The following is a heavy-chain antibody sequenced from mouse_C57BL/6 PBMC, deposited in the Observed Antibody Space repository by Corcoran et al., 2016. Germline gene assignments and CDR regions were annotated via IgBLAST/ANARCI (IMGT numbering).Heavy chain of an antibody. D-gene: IGHD2-4*01. J-gene: IGHJ3*01. Sequence: EVQLQQSGPELVKPGASVKISCKASGYTFTDYYMNWVKQSHGKSLEWIGDINPNNGGTSYNQKFKGKATLTVDKSSSTAYMELRSLTSEDSAVYYCARWDSYDYGGAFAYWGQGTLVTVSA. CDR3: ARWDSYDYGGAFAY. CDR2: INPNNGGT. V-gene: IGHV1-26*01. CDR1: GYTFTDYY.